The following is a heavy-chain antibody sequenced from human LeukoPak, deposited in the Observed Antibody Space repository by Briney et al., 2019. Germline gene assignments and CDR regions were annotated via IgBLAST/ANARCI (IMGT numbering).Heavy chain of an antibody. CDR2: ISSSGGST. CDR1: GFTFSSYA. V-gene: IGHV3-23*01. Sequence: GGSLRLSCAASGFTFSSYAMSWVRQAPGKGLGWVSTISSSGGSTYYADSVKGRFTISRDTSKNTLYLQMNSLRAEDTAVYYCAKASVVAAHDYWGQGTLVTVSS. D-gene: IGHD6-19*01. CDR3: AKASVVAAHDY. J-gene: IGHJ4*02.